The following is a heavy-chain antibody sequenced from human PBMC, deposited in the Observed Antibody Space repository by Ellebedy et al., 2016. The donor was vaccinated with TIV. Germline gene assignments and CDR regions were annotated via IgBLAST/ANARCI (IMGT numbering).Heavy chain of an antibody. D-gene: IGHD3-10*01. CDR2: SGAACYT. J-gene: IGHJ2*01. CDR3: ARGGTGGDNWFLGL. CDR1: GFSLTGSD. V-gene: IGHV3-13*01. Sequence: PGGSLRLSCAASGFSLTGSDLHWVRPPAGKGLEWVSASGAACYTYYPDSVRGRFTISRERAKNSFYLQMNSRTAGDTAVYCCARGGTGGDNWFLGLWGRGTRVTVSS.